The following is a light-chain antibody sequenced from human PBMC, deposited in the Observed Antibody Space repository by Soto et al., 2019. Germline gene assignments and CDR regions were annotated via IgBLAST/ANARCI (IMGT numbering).Light chain of an antibody. CDR3: MQALQTPRT. J-gene: IGKJ1*01. CDR1: QSLLHSNGYNY. CDR2: LGS. Sequence: DIVMTQSPLSLPVTPGEPASISCRSSQSLLHSNGYNYLDWDLQKPGQSPQLLIYLGSNRASGVPDRFSGSESGTDFTLKISRVEAEDVGVYYCMQALQTPRTFGQGTKVEIK. V-gene: IGKV2-28*01.